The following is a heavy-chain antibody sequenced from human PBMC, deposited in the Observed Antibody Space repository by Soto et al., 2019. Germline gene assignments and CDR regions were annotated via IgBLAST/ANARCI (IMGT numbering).Heavy chain of an antibody. CDR1: GYTFTSYG. CDR3: ARGFVVVPAATIPHYYYMDV. V-gene: IGHV1-8*01. D-gene: IGHD2-2*01. J-gene: IGHJ6*03. CDR2: MNPNSGNT. Sequence: QVQLVQSGAEVKKPGASVKVSCKASGYTFTSYGINWVRQATGQGLEWMGWMNPNSGNTGYAQKFQGRVTMTRNTSISTAYMELSSLRSEDTAVYYCARGFVVVPAATIPHYYYMDVWGKGTTVTVSS.